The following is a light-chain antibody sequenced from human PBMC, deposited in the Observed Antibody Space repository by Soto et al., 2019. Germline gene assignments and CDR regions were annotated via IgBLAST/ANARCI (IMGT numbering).Light chain of an antibody. CDR1: SSDVGGYDY. CDR3: SSYAGSTIDVV. Sequence: QSALTQPPSASGSPGQSVTISCTGTSSDVGGYDYVSWYQQHAGEAPKLMIYEVSKRSSGVPDRFSGSKSGNTASLTVSGLQAEDEADYYCSSYAGSTIDVVFGGGTKLTVL. V-gene: IGLV2-8*01. CDR2: EVS. J-gene: IGLJ2*01.